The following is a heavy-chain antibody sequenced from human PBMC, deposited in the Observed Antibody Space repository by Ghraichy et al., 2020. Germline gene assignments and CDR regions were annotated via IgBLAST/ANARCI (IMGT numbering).Heavy chain of an antibody. CDR3: AKGGPLMSFDY. Sequence: GESLNISCVASGFTFSSYAMSWVRQAPGKGLEWVSAISGSGGSTYYADSVKGRFTISRDNSKNTLYLQMNSLRAEDTAVYYCAKGGPLMSFDYWGQGTLVTVSS. V-gene: IGHV3-23*01. CDR2: ISGSGGST. CDR1: GFTFSSYA. J-gene: IGHJ4*02.